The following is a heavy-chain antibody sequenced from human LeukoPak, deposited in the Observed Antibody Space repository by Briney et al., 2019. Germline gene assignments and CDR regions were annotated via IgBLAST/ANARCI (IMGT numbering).Heavy chain of an antibody. CDR2: ISAYNGNT. V-gene: IGHV1-18*01. CDR3: ARDSRLYYDSTGPDY. Sequence: ASVKVSCKASGYTFTSYGISWVRQAPRQGLEWMGWISAYNGNTNYAQKLQGRVTMTTDTSTSTAYMELRSLRSDDTAVYYCARDSRLYYDSTGPDYWGQGTLVTVSS. J-gene: IGHJ4*02. D-gene: IGHD3-22*01. CDR1: GYTFTSYG.